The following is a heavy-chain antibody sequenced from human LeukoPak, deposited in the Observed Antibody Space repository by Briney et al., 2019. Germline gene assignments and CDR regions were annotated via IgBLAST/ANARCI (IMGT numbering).Heavy chain of an antibody. V-gene: IGHV3-53*01. D-gene: IGHD6-19*01. J-gene: IGHJ4*02. CDR2: IYGGGGT. Sequence: GGSLRLSCAASGFSVTSNYMHWVRQAPGKGLEWVSVIYGGGGTDYADSVKGRFTISRDNSKNTLYLQMYSLRAEDTAVYYCAKEWGVAVAGTWLDYWGQGTLVTVSS. CDR3: AKEWGVAVAGTWLDY. CDR1: GFSVTSNY.